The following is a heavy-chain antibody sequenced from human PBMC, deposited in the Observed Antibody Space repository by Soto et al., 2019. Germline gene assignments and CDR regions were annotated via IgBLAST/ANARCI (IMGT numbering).Heavy chain of an antibody. CDR3: AREGEGYCSGGSCYSGARPYWYFDL. Sequence: EVQLVESGGGLVQPGGSLRLSCAASGFTFSSYSMNWVRQAPGKGLEWVSYISSSSSTIYYADSVKGRFTISRDNAKNSLYLQMNSLRAEDTAVYYCAREGEGYCSGGSCYSGARPYWYFDLWGRATLVTVSS. D-gene: IGHD2-15*01. J-gene: IGHJ2*01. CDR1: GFTFSSYS. V-gene: IGHV3-48*01. CDR2: ISSSSSTI.